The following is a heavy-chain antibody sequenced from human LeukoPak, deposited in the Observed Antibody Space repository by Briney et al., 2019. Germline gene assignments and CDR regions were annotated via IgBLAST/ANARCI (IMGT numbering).Heavy chain of an antibody. J-gene: IGHJ5*02. CDR3: AREPDFWSGYYPSWFDP. Sequence: PGGSLRLSCAASGFTFSDYYISWIRQAPGKGLEWVSYISSSGSTIYYADSVKGRFTISRDNAKNSLYLQMNSLRAEDTAVYYCAREPDFWSGYYPSWFDPWGQGTLVTVSS. CDR2: ISSSGSTI. D-gene: IGHD3-3*01. CDR1: GFTFSDYY. V-gene: IGHV3-11*04.